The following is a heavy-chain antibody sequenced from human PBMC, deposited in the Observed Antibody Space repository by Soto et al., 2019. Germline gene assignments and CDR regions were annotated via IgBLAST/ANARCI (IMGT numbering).Heavy chain of an antibody. CDR3: ARVPGGGVPAFDV. D-gene: IGHD2-8*01. V-gene: IGHV4-31*03. CDR2: IYFSGST. CDR1: GGSISSISSGGYY. J-gene: IGHJ3*01. Sequence: SETLSLTCSVSGGSISSISSGGYYWSWIRQHPGRGLEWIGYIYFSGSTYYTPSLKSRVTMSADTSKNQLSLTLTSVTAADTAVYYCARVPGGGVPAFDVWGQGTMVTVSS.